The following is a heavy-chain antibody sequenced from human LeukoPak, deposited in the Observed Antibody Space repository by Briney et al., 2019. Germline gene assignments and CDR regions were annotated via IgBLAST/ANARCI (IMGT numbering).Heavy chain of an antibody. V-gene: IGHV3-23*01. CDR2: ITGSGGST. J-gene: IGHJ4*02. CDR1: GFTFSSYA. Sequence: PGGSLRLSCAASGFTFSSYAMSWVRLAPGKGLEWVSAITGSGGSTYYADSVKGRFTISRDNSKNTLFLQMNSLRAEDTAVYYCAKGGSSGYYPYYFDYWGQGTLVTVSS. CDR3: AKGGSSGYYPYYFDY. D-gene: IGHD3-22*01.